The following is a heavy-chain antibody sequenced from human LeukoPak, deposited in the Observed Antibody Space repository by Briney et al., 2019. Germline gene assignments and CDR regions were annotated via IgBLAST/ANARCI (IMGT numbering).Heavy chain of an antibody. CDR3: ARDLRASDH. Sequence: GGSLRLSCAASGFTLSNYWMYWVRQAPGQGLEWVSRTRPDGSFATYADSVQGRFSISRDIAKNTLYLQMNTLRAEDTAVYYCARDLRASDHWGQGTLVTVSS. J-gene: IGHJ4*02. V-gene: IGHV3-74*01. CDR1: GFTLSNYW. CDR2: TRPDGSFA.